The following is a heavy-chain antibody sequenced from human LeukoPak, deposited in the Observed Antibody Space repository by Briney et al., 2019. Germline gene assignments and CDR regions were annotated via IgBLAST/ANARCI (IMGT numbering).Heavy chain of an antibody. CDR3: ASMGNDYGLDYFDY. CDR1: GYTFTSYG. Sequence: ASVKVSCKASGYTFTSYGISWVRQAPGQGLEWVGWISAYNGNTNYAQKLRGRVTMTTDTSTSTAYMELRSLRSDDTAVYYCASMGNDYGLDYFDYWGQGTLVTVSS. J-gene: IGHJ4*02. D-gene: IGHD4-17*01. V-gene: IGHV1-18*01. CDR2: ISAYNGNT.